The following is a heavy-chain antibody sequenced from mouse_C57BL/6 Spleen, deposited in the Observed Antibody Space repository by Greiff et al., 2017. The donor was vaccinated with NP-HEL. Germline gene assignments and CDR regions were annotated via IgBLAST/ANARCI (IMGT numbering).Heavy chain of an antibody. J-gene: IGHJ4*01. CDR2: IDPSDSYT. D-gene: IGHD1-1*01. CDR3: ARGYYYGSRRVSKAMDY. Sequence: VQLQQSGAELVMPGASVKLSCKASGYTFTSYWMHWVKQRPGQGLEWIGEIDPSDSYTNYNQKFKSKSTLTVDTSSSTAYMQLSSLTSEDSAVYYCARGYYYGSRRVSKAMDYWGQGTSVTVSS. CDR1: GYTFTSYW. V-gene: IGHV1-69*01.